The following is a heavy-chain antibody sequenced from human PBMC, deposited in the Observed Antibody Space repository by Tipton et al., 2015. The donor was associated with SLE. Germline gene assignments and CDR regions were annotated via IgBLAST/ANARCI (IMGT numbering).Heavy chain of an antibody. CDR2: IYYSGST. CDR1: GYSISSGYY. J-gene: IGHJ3*02. V-gene: IGHV4-38-2*02. CDR3: ARDHGLWFGKSDAFDI. Sequence: TLSLTCAVSGYSISSGYYWGWIRQPPGKGLEWIGSIYYSGSTNYNPSLKSRVTVSVDTSKNQFSLKLSSVTAADTAVYYCARDHGLWFGKSDAFDIWGQGTMVTVSS. D-gene: IGHD3-10*01.